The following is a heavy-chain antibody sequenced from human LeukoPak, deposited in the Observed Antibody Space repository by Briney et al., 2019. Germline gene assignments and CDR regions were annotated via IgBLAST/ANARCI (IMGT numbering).Heavy chain of an antibody. Sequence: GGSLRLSCAASGFTFSSYAMSWVRQAPGKGLEWVSAISGSGDSTYYADTVKGRFTISRDNSKNTLYLQMNSLRAEDTAVYYCAKDPRVYSGYGSHHYWGQGTLVTVSS. D-gene: IGHD5-12*01. J-gene: IGHJ4*02. CDR2: ISGSGDST. CDR1: GFTFSSYA. CDR3: AKDPRVYSGYGSHHY. V-gene: IGHV3-23*01.